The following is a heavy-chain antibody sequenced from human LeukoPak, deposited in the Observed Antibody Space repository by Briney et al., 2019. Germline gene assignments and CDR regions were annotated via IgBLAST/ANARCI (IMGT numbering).Heavy chain of an antibody. CDR1: IGSVRIGSYY. CDR2: VYYSGST. D-gene: IGHD2-15*01. J-gene: IGHJ5*02. CDR3: ARELVVVPAKYNWFDP. Sequence: SDTQSLPCTVSIGSVRIGSYYWRSIRQPPGKGLEWIGYVYYSGSTSYNPSLKSRVTMSLDTSKNQISLQLTSVTAAGTAVYYCARELVVVPAKYNWFDPWGQGSLVTVSS. V-gene: IGHV4-61*01.